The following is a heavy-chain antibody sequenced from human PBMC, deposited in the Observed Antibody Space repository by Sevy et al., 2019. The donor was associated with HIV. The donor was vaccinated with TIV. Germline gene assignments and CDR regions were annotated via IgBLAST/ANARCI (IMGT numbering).Heavy chain of an antibody. CDR1: GFTFSSYW. J-gene: IGHJ3*02. Sequence: GGSLRLSCAASGFTFSSYWMSWVRQAPGKGLEWVANIKQDGSEKYYVDSGKGRFTISRDNAKNSLYLQMNSLRAEDTAVYYCARDLGWIQLWADAFDIWGQGTMVTVSS. V-gene: IGHV3-7*01. D-gene: IGHD5-18*01. CDR2: IKQDGSEK. CDR3: ARDLGWIQLWADAFDI.